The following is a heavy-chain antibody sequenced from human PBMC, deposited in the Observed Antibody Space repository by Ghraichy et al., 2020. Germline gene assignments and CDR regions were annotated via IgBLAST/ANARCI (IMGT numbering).Heavy chain of an antibody. CDR1: GGTFSSYA. CDR2: IIPILGIA. Sequence: SVKVSCKASGGTFSSYAISWVRQAPGQGLEWMGRIIPILGIANYAQKFQGRVTITADKSTSTAYMELSSLRAEDTAVYYCARAFIAAAAKGAFDIWGQGTMVTVSS. V-gene: IGHV1-69*04. D-gene: IGHD6-13*01. J-gene: IGHJ3*02. CDR3: ARAFIAAAAKGAFDI.